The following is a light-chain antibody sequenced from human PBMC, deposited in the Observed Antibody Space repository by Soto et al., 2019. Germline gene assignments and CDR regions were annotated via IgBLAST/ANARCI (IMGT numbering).Light chain of an antibody. J-gene: IGLJ2*01. V-gene: IGLV2-14*01. CDR2: EVS. CDR1: SSDVGGYSY. CDR3: SSYTRSSTVI. Sequence: QSALTQPASVSGSPGQSITISCTGTSSDVGGYSYVSWYQQHPGKAPKLMIYEVSNRPSGVSNRFSGSKSGNTASLTISGLQAEDEADYYCSSYTRSSTVIFGGGTKVTVL.